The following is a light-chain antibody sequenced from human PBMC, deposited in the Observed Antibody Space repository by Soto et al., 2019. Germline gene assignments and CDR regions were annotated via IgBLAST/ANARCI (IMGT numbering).Light chain of an antibody. CDR3: QQRSDWPST. CDR1: QSVSRY. CDR2: DAS. Sequence: EIVLTQSPATLSLSPGERATLSCRASQSVSRYLAWYQQKPGQAPRLLIYDASNRATGIPARFSGSGSGTDFTLTLSSLEPEDFALYYCQQRSDWPSTFGGGTKVQIK. J-gene: IGKJ4*01. V-gene: IGKV3-11*01.